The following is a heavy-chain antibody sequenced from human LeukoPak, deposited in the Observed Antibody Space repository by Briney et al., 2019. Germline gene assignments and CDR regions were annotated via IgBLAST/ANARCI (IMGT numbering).Heavy chain of an antibody. CDR2: INHTGST. D-gene: IGHD1-1*01. Sequence: SETLSLTCAVSGGPFSGYYWSWIRQPPGKGLEWIGEINHTGSTNYNPSLKSRVTISVDTSKNQFSLKLTSVTAADTAVYYCAREVQLERRSLDPWGQGTLVTVSS. V-gene: IGHV4-34*01. J-gene: IGHJ5*02. CDR3: AREVQLERRSLDP. CDR1: GGPFSGYY.